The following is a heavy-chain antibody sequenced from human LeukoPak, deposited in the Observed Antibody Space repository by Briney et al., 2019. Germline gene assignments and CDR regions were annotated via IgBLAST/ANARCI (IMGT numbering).Heavy chain of an antibody. D-gene: IGHD6-19*01. CDR2: ITSRTDGGTT. V-gene: IGHV3-15*01. Sequence: GGSLRLSCAASGFTFSNAWMSWVRQAPGKGLEWVGRITSRTDGGTTDYAAPVKGRFTISRDDSKNTLFLQMNSLKTEDTAVYYCSTVAVAVLRAFQYWGQGTLVTVSS. CDR3: STVAVAVLRAFQY. J-gene: IGHJ1*01. CDR1: GFTFSNAW.